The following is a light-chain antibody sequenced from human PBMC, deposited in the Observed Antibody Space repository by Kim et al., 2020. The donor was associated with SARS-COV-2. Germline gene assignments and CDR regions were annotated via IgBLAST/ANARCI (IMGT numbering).Light chain of an antibody. CDR2: CNT. CDR1: SSNIGAGYD. J-gene: IGLJ2*01. Sequence: QSVLTQPPSVSGAPGQRVTISCTGSSSNIGAGYDVHWYQQLPGTAPKLLIYCNTNRRAGVPDRFSGPKCGTSASLVITGLQAEDEADYYCQSYDRSLTAVVIGGGTQLTVL. CDR3: QSYDRSLTAVV. V-gene: IGLV1-40*01.